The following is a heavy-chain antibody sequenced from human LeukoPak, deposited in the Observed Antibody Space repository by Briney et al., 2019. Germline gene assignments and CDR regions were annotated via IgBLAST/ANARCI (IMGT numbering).Heavy chain of an antibody. CDR2: ISWNSGSI. CDR1: GFTFDDYA. J-gene: IGHJ4*02. CDR3: AKGSSGWYNLFDY. Sequence: PGRSLRLSCAVSGFTFDDYAMHWVRQAPGKGLEWVSGISWNSGSIGYADSVKGRFTISRDNAKNSLYLQMNSLRAEDTALYYCAKGSSGWYNLFDYWGQGILVTVSS. V-gene: IGHV3-9*01. D-gene: IGHD6-19*01.